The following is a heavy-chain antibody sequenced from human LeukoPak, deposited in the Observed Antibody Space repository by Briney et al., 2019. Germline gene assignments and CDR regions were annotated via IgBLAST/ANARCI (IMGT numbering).Heavy chain of an antibody. D-gene: IGHD2-2*01. CDR3: ARDRVVPAAFDD. V-gene: IGHV4-4*07. CDR2: IYATGSP. CDR1: GASISSYY. Sequence: SETLSLTCTVSGASISSYYWSWIRQPADRGLEWIGRIYATGSPNYNPSLKSRVTMSVDTSKNQFFLKLTSVTAADTAVYYCARDRVVPAAFDDWGQGTLVTVSS. J-gene: IGHJ4*02.